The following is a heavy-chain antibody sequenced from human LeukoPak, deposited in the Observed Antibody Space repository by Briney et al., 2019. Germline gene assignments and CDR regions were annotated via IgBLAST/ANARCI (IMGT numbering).Heavy chain of an antibody. CDR3: ARSTPVTTFHFDY. V-gene: IGHV4-59*01. CDR1: GGSISSYY. CDR2: IYYSGST. J-gene: IGHJ4*02. Sequence: SETLSLTCTVSGGSISSYYWSWIRQPPGKGLEWIGYIYYSGSTNYNPSLKSRVTISVDTSKNQFSLKLSSVTAADTAVYYCARSTPVTTFHFDYWGQGTLVTVSS. D-gene: IGHD3-16*01.